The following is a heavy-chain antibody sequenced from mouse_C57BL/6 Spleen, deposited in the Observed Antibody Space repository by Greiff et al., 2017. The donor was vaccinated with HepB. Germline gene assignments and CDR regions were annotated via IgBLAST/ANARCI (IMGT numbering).Heavy chain of an antibody. CDR1: GYTFTSYG. V-gene: IGHV1-81*01. CDR2: IYPRSGNT. CDR3: ASLDSSGYVGAY. J-gene: IGHJ3*01. Sequence: QVQLQQSGAELARPGASVKLSCKASGYTFTSYGISWVKQRTGQGLEWIGEIYPRSGNTYYNEKFKGKATLTADKSSSTAYMELRSLTSEDAAVYFCASLDSSGYVGAYWGQGTLVTVSA. D-gene: IGHD3-2*02.